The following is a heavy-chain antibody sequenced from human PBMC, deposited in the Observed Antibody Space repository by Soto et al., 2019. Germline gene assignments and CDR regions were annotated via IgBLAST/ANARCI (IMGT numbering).Heavy chain of an antibody. CDR3: ARVGYYYDSSGYSGYYFDY. CDR2: IYYSGNT. V-gene: IGHV4-30-4*01. Sequence: SETLSLTCSVSGGSISSGYYYWSWIRRPPGKGLEWIGNIYYSGNTYYNPSLKSRLIISIDTSKNQFSLKVGSVTTADTAVYYCARVGYYYDSSGYSGYYFDYWGQGTLVTVSS. CDR1: GGSISSGYYY. J-gene: IGHJ4*02. D-gene: IGHD3-22*01.